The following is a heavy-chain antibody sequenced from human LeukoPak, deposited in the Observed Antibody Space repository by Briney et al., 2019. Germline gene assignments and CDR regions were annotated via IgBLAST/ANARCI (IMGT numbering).Heavy chain of an antibody. J-gene: IGHJ6*02. Sequence: GGSLRLSWAASGFTFRSYEMNWVRQAPGKGLEVVSYIISSCSTICYADSVKGRFTLSRDNAKNSLYLQMNSLRAEVTAVYYCAREGSYSYGSGYGEYSYYGLDVWGQGTTVTVSS. V-gene: IGHV3-48*03. D-gene: IGHD3-10*01. CDR3: AREGSYSYGSGYGEYSYYGLDV. CDR2: IISSCSTI. CDR1: GFTFRSYE.